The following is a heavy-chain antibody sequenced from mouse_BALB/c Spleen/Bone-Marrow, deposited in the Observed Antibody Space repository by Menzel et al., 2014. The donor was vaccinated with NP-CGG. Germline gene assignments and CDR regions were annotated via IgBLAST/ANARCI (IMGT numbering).Heavy chain of an antibody. V-gene: IGHV1S56*01. CDR3: ARWLLPYYAMDY. J-gene: IGHJ4*01. CDR2: IYPVNVHA. D-gene: IGHD2-3*01. CDR1: GYTFTNYY. Sequence: VQLQQSGPELVKPGASVRISCKASGYTFTNYYIHWVKQRPGQGLEWIGWIYPVNVHANFNEKFRGKATLTADKSSSTAYMQLSSLTSEDSAVYFCARWLLPYYAMDYWGQRTSVTVSS.